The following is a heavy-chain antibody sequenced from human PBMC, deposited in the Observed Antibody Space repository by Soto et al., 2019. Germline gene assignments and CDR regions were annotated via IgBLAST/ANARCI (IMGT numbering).Heavy chain of an antibody. CDR2: IYPGDSDT. Sequence: GESLKISCKGSGYSFTSYWIGWVRQMPGKGLEWMGIIYPGDSDTRYSPSFQGQVTISADKSISTAYLQWSSLKASDTAMYYCARQRKRITIFGVVTSNKYYYYGMDVWGQGTMVTVSS. CDR3: ARQRKRITIFGVVTSNKYYYYGMDV. CDR1: GYSFTSYW. J-gene: IGHJ6*02. V-gene: IGHV5-51*01. D-gene: IGHD3-3*01.